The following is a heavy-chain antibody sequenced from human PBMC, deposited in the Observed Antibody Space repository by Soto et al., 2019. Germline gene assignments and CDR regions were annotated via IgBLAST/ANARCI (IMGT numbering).Heavy chain of an antibody. D-gene: IGHD6-6*01. Sequence: GGSLRLSCAASGFTFSSYWMSWVRQAPGKGLEWVANIKQDGSEKYYVDSVKGRFTISRDNAKNSLYLQMNSLRAEDTAVYYCARDLMRSSSPWFDPWGQGTLVTVSS. CDR1: GFTFSSYW. CDR3: ARDLMRSSSPWFDP. J-gene: IGHJ5*02. CDR2: IKQDGSEK. V-gene: IGHV3-7*03.